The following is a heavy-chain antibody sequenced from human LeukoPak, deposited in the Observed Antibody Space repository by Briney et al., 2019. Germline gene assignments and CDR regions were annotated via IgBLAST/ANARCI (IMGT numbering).Heavy chain of an antibody. CDR3: ARGQDTAMVALYYYYMDV. J-gene: IGHJ6*03. CDR1: GYTFTGYY. V-gene: IGHV1-2*02. CDR2: INPNSGGT. D-gene: IGHD5-18*01. Sequence: ASVKVSCKASGYTFTGYYMHWVRQAPGQGLEWMGWINPNSGGTNYAQKFQGRVTMTRDMSTSTVYMELSSLRSEDTAVYYCARGQDTAMVALYYYYMDVWGKGTTVTVSS.